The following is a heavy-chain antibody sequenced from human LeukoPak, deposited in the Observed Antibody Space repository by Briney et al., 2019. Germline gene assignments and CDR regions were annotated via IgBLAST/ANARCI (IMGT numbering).Heavy chain of an antibody. Sequence: SETLSLTCTVSGGSISSGSYYWSWIRQPAGKGLEWIGRTYTSGSTNYNPSLKSRVTISVDTSKNQFSLKLSSVTAADTAVYYCAREKLRVVVTAAYFDYWGQGTLVTVSS. CDR3: AREKLRVVVTAAYFDY. J-gene: IGHJ4*02. D-gene: IGHD2-21*02. CDR2: TYTSGST. V-gene: IGHV4-61*02. CDR1: GGSISSGSYY.